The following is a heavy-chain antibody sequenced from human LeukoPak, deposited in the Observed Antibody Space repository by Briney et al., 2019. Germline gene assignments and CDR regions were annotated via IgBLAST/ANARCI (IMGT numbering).Heavy chain of an antibody. V-gene: IGHV3-53*04. CDR2: IYSGGST. J-gene: IGHJ6*02. CDR3: ARRLRYFDWLSRDYYYGMDV. D-gene: IGHD3-9*01. Sequence: GGSLRLPCAASGFTVSSNYMSWVRQAPGKGLEWVSVIYSGGSTYYADSVKGRFTISRHNSKNTLYLQTNSLRAEDTAVYYCARRLRYFDWLSRDYYYGMDVWGQGTTVTVSS. CDR1: GFTVSSNY.